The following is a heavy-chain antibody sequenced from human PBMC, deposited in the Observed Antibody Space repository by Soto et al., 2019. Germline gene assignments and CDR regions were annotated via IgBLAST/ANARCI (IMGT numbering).Heavy chain of an antibody. V-gene: IGHV3-15*01. CDR2: IKSKTDGGTT. CDR1: GFTFSNAW. Sequence: GGSLRLSCAASGFTFSNAWMSWVRQAPGKGLEWVGRIKSKTDGGTTDYAAPVKGRFTISRDDSKNTLYLQMNSLKTEDTAVYYCTTAYSSVTIFGVVNKDAFDIWGQGTMVTVSS. CDR3: TTAYSSVTIFGVVNKDAFDI. J-gene: IGHJ3*02. D-gene: IGHD3-3*01.